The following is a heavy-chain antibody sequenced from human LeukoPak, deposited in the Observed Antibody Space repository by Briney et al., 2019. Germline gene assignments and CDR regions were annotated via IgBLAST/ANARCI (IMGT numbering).Heavy chain of an antibody. J-gene: IGHJ4*02. CDR1: GYTFTDYD. V-gene: IGHV1-8*01. D-gene: IGHD3-10*01. CDR3: ARDPVALYYYGSGSPGGVVDY. CDR2: MNPTSGNT. Sequence: ASVKVSCKASGYTFTDYDINWVRQASGQGLEWMGWMNPTSGNTGYAQKFQGRVTMTRDTSTSTAYMELRSLRSDDTAVYYCARDPVALYYYGSGSPGGVVDYWGQGTLVTVSS.